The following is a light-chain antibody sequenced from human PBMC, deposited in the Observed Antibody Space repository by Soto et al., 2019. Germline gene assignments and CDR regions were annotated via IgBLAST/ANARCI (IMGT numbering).Light chain of an antibody. J-gene: IGLJ7*01. Sequence: QSVLTQPPSAAGTPGQRVTISCSGSRSKIGSNTVNWYQQVPGTAPKLLIYSNNERPSGVPDRFSGSKSGTSASLAISGLQSEDEADYYCAAWDDSLNGPLFGGGTQLTVL. CDR1: RSKIGSNT. CDR3: AAWDDSLNGPL. CDR2: SNN. V-gene: IGLV1-44*01.